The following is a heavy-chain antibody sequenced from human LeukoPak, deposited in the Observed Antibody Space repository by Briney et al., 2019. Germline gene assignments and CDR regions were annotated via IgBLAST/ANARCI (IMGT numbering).Heavy chain of an antibody. CDR1: GFTFGSYG. CDR2: ITSSSSSM. D-gene: IGHD3-3*01. CDR3: ARDLAWGGY. Sequence: PGGSLRLSCVASGFTFGSYGVSWARQAPGKGLEWVSSITSSSSSMYSADSVKGRLTIPRDNAKNSLYLQMNSLRAEDTAVYYCARDLAWGGYWGQGTLVTVSS. J-gene: IGHJ4*02. V-gene: IGHV3-21*01.